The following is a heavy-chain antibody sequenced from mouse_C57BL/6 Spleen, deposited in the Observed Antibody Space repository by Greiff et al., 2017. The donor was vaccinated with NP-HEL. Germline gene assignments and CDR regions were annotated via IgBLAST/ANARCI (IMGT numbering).Heavy chain of an antibody. CDR2: IYPGDGDT. CDR1: GYAFSSYW. V-gene: IGHV1-80*01. CDR3: ARVYYGNYGAMDY. Sequence: QVQLKQSGAELVKPGASVKISCKASGYAFSSYWMNWVKQRPGTGLEWLGQIYPGDGDTTYNGKFKGKATLTADKSSSTAYMQLSSLTSEDSAVYFCARVYYGNYGAMDYWGQGTSVTVSS. D-gene: IGHD2-1*01. J-gene: IGHJ4*01.